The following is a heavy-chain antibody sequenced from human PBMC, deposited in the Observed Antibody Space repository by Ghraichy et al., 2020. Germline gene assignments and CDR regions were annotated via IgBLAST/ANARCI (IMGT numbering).Heavy chain of an antibody. CDR1: GFTVRTNF. CDR2: IYSGGTT. V-gene: IGHV3-53*01. D-gene: IGHD4-17*01. CDR3: ARGRGDYTFDY. Sequence: GGSLRLSCAASGFTVRTNFMNWVRQAPGKGLEWVSIIYSGGTTDYADSVKGRFTISRDDSKNTLYLQINSLRAEDTAVYYCARGRGDYTFDYWGQGTLVTVSS. J-gene: IGHJ4*02.